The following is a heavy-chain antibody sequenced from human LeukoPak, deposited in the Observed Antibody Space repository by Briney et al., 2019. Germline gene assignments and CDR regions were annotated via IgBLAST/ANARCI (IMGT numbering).Heavy chain of an antibody. J-gene: IGHJ4*02. Sequence: SETLSLTCTVYGGSFSGYYWSWIRQPPGKGLEWIGEINHSGSTNYNPSLKSRVTISVDTSKNQFSLKLSSVTAADTAVYYCARGDYFDYWGQGTLVTVSS. CDR2: INHSGST. V-gene: IGHV4-34*01. CDR1: GGSFSGYY. CDR3: ARGDYFDY.